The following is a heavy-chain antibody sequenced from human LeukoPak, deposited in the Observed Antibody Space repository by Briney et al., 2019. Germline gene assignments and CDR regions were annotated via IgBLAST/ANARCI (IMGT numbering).Heavy chain of an antibody. Sequence: PGGSLRLSCAASGFTLSSNYMSWVRHAPGEGLEWVSVIYSGGSTYYADSVKGRFTISRDNSKNTLYLQMNSLRAEDTAVYYWARDYSYGPRYYYYGMDVWGQGTTVTVSS. CDR2: IYSGGST. CDR3: ARDYSYGPRYYYYGMDV. V-gene: IGHV3-66*01. CDR1: GFTLSSNY. J-gene: IGHJ6*02. D-gene: IGHD5-18*01.